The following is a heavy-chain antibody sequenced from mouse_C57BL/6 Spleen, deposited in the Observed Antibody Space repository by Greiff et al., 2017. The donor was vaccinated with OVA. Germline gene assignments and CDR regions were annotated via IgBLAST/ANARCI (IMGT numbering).Heavy chain of an antibody. CDR2: ISDGGSYT. CDR3: ARDTPLLYGNSYYFDY. Sequence: EVKLMESGGGLVKPGGSLKLSCAASGFTFSSYAMSWVRQTPEKRLEWVATISDGGSYTYYPDNVKGRFTISRDNAKNNLYLQMSHLKSEDTAMYYCARDTPLLYGNSYYFDYWGQGTTLTVSS. J-gene: IGHJ2*01. CDR1: GFTFSSYA. V-gene: IGHV5-4*01. D-gene: IGHD2-1*01.